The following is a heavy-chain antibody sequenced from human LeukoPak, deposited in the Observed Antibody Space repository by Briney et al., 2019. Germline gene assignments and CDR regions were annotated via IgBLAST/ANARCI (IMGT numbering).Heavy chain of an antibody. J-gene: IGHJ4*02. V-gene: IGHV4-4*02. CDR3: ARHSWGGYYHDY. D-gene: IGHD3-16*01. CDR2: IHHSGRT. CDR1: GGSISSSDW. Sequence: TSETLSLTCAVSGGSISSSDWCSWVRQPPGKGLEWIGEIHHSGRTNYNPSLKSRVIISVDKSKNQFSLRLSSVTAADTAVYYCARHSWGGYYHDYWGQGTLVTVSS.